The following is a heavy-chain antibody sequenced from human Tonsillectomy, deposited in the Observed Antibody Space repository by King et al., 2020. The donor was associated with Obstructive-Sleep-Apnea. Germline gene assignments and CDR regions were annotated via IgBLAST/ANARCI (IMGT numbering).Heavy chain of an antibody. CDR2: IISSSSYI. CDR1: GFTFSSYS. V-gene: IGHV3-21*01. CDR3: ARVPSTYYYDSSGYYYFDY. D-gene: IGHD3-22*01. J-gene: IGHJ4*02. Sequence: VQLVESGGGLVKPGGSLRLSCAASGFTFSSYSMNLVRQAPGKGLEWVSSIISSSSYIYYADSVKGRFTISRDNAKNSLYLQMNSLRAEDTAVYYCARVPSTYYYDSSGYYYFDYWGQGTLVTVSS.